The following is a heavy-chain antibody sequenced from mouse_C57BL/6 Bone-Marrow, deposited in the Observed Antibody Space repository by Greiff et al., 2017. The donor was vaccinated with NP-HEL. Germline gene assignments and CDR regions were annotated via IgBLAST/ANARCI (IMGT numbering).Heavy chain of an antibody. J-gene: IGHJ4*01. V-gene: IGHV1-50*01. CDR1: GYTFTSYW. Sequence: VQLQQPGAELVKPGASVKLSCKASGYTFTSYWMQWVKQRPGQGLEWIGEIDPSDSYTNYNQKFKGKATLTVDTSSSTAYMQLSSLTSEDSAVYYCARSDDHGDYAMDYWGQGTSVTVSS. CDR2: IDPSDSYT. CDR3: ARSDDHGDYAMDY.